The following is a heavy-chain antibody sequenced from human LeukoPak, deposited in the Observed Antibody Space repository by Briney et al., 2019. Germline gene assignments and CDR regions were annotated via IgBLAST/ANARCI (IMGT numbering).Heavy chain of an antibody. CDR2: ISAYNGNT. D-gene: IGHD4-23*01. Sequence: ASVKVSCKASGYTFTSYGISWVRQAPGQGLEWMGWISAYNGNTNYAQKLQGRVTMTTDTSTSTAYMELRSLRSDDTAVYYCARDLGPTTVVTPGFDYWGQGTLVTVSS. CDR1: GYTFTSYG. V-gene: IGHV1-18*01. J-gene: IGHJ4*02. CDR3: ARDLGPTTVVTPGFDY.